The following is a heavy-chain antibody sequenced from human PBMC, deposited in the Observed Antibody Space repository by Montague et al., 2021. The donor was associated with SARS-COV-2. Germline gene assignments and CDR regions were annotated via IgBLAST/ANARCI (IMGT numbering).Heavy chain of an antibody. J-gene: IGHJ6*02. CDR2: INYSGST. CDR3: ARLWDTVYYYYGMDV. D-gene: IGHD1-26*01. Sequence: SETLSLTCAVSGGSISSSSYYWGWIRQPPGKGLGWIGSINYSGSTYYNPSLKSRVSISVDTSKNQFSLKLSSVTAADTAVYYCARLWDTVYYYYGMDVWGQGTTVTVSS. CDR1: GGSISSSSYY. V-gene: IGHV4-39*01.